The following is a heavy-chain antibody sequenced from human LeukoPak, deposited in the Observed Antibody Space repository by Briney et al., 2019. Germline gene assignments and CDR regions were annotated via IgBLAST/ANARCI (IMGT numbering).Heavy chain of an antibody. Sequence: PGGSLRLSCAASGFTVSSNYMSWVRQAPGKGLEWVSVIYSGGSTYYADSVKGRFTISRHNSKNTLYLQMNSLRAEDTAVYYCARDCSGGSCYSLNGAFDIWGQGTMATVSS. CDR1: GFTVSSNY. J-gene: IGHJ3*02. CDR2: IYSGGST. V-gene: IGHV3-53*04. CDR3: ARDCSGGSCYSLNGAFDI. D-gene: IGHD2-15*01.